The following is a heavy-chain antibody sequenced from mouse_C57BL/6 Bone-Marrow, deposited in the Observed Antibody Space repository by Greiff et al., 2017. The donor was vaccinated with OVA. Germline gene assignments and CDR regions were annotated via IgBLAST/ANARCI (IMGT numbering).Heavy chain of an antibody. CDR1: GYSFTGYY. Sequence: EVMLVESGPELVKPGASVKISCKASGYSFTGYYMNWVKQSPEKSLEWIGEINPSTGGTTYNQKFKAKATLTVDKSSSTAYMQLKSLTSEDSAVYYCAKGAMDYWGQGTSVTVSS. J-gene: IGHJ4*01. CDR2: INPSTGGT. CDR3: AKGAMDY. V-gene: IGHV1-42*01.